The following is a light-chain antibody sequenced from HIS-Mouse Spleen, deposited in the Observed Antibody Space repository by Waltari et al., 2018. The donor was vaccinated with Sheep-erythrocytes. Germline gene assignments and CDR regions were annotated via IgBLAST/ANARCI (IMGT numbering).Light chain of an antibody. J-gene: IGLJ3*02. CDR3: SSYAGSNNWV. V-gene: IGLV2-8*01. CDR2: EVS. CDR1: SSDVGSYNL. Sequence: QSALTQPASVSGSPGQSITISCTGTSSDVGSYNLVSCYHQHPGKAPKLMIYEVSKRPSGVPDRFSGSKSGNTASLTVSGLQAEDEADYYCSSYAGSNNWVFGGGTKLTVL.